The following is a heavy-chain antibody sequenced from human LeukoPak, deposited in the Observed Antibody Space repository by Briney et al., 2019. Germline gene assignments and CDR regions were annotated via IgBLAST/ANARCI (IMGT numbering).Heavy chain of an antibody. V-gene: IGHV3-48*02. CDR2: ISSDSSTI. CDR3: ARDLASCGGDCA. D-gene: IGHD2-21*02. J-gene: IGHJ4*02. CDR1: GFTFKSYN. Sequence: PGGSLRLSCAASGFTFKSYNMNWVRQAPGKGLEWISYISSDSSTIFYADSVKGRFTISRDNVKNSLFLQLNSLRDEDTAVYYCARDLASCGGDCAWGQGTLVTVSS.